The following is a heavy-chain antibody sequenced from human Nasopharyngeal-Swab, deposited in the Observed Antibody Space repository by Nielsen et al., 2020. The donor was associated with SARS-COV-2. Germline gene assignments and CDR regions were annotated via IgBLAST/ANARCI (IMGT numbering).Heavy chain of an antibody. Sequence: ASVKVSCKASGYTFTSYDINWVRQATGQGLEWMGWMNPNSGNTGYAQKFQGRVTMTRNTSISTAYMELSSLRSEDTAVYYCARGLYSRGFSYYYYGMDVWGQGTTVTVSS. J-gene: IGHJ6*02. CDR3: ARGLYSRGFSYYYYGMDV. V-gene: IGHV1-8*01. CDR1: GYTFTSYD. D-gene: IGHD6-19*01. CDR2: MNPNSGNT.